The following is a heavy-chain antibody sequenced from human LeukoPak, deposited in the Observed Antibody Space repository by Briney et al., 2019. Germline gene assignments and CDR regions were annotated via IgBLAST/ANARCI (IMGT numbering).Heavy chain of an antibody. J-gene: IGHJ5*02. CDR3: AKDSAAPRFDP. CDR2: ISGRGGVT. CDR1: GFTFSSYA. D-gene: IGHD2-15*01. Sequence: GGSLRLSCAASGFTFSSYAMSWVRQAPGKGLEWVSAISGRGGVTYYADSVKGRFTISRDKSKNTLYLQMNSLRAEDTAVYYCAKDSAAPRFDPWGQGTLVTVSS. V-gene: IGHV3-23*01.